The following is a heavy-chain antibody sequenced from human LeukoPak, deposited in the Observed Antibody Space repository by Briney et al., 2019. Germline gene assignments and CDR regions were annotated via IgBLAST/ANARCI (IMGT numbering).Heavy chain of an antibody. CDR3: ARANFRFGKSLTTFDY. V-gene: IGHV4-59*01. Sequence: SETLSLTCTVSGGSISSYYWSWIRQPPGKGLEWIGYIYYSGSTNYNPSLKSRVTISVDTSKNQFSLKLSSLTAADTAVYYCARANFRFGKSLTTFDYWGQGTLVTVSS. CDR1: GGSISSYY. D-gene: IGHD3-10*01. J-gene: IGHJ4*02. CDR2: IYYSGST.